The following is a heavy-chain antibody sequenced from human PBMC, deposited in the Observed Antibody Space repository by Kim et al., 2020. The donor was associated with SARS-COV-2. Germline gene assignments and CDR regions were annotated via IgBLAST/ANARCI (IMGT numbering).Heavy chain of an antibody. CDR2: TYYRSKWYN. CDR1: GDSVSSNSAA. J-gene: IGHJ6*02. V-gene: IGHV6-1*01. CDR3: ARVRNFGVARGYYYYGMDV. Sequence: SQTLSLTCAISGDSVSSNSAAWNWIRQSPSRGLEWLVRTYYRSKWYNDYAVSVKSRITINPDTSKNQFSLQLNSVTPEDTAVYYCARVRNFGVARGYYYYGMDVWDQGTTVAVSS. D-gene: IGHD3-3*01.